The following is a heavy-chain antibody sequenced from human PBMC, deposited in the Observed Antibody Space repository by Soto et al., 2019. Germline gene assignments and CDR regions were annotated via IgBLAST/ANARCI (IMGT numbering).Heavy chain of an antibody. CDR2: ISSSSSYI. D-gene: IGHD3-10*01. CDR1: GFTFSSYS. Sequence: PGGSLRLSCAASGFTFSSYSMNWVRQAPGKGLEWVSSISSSSSYIYYADSVKGRFTISRDNAKNSLYLQMKSLRAEDTVVYYCARDYRGYYGSGSYYLYPFDYWGQGTLVTVSS. J-gene: IGHJ4*02. V-gene: IGHV3-21*01. CDR3: ARDYRGYYGSGSYYLYPFDY.